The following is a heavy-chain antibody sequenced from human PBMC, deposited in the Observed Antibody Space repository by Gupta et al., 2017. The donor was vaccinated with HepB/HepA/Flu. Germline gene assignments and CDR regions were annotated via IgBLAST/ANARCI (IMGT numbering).Heavy chain of an antibody. Sequence: EVQLVESGGGLVQPGGSLRVSCKGSGFLLSTDEMTWVRQAPGKGLEWVAYITSTSRTTYYSDSVKGRFTISRENAKNSLYLQMNSLRADDTALYYCARDIVVVTAGHYGMDVWGQGTTVTVSS. J-gene: IGHJ6*02. CDR3: ARDIVVVTAGHYGMDV. V-gene: IGHV3-48*03. CDR2: ITSTSRTT. D-gene: IGHD2-21*02. CDR1: GFLLSTDE.